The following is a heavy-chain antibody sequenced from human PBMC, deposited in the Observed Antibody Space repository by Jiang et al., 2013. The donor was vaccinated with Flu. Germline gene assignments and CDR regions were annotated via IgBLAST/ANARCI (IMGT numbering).Heavy chain of an antibody. CDR3: AGQGSGGRACDI. Sequence: WFNDYAVSVKSRITINPDTSKNQFSLQLNSVTPEDTAVYHCAGQGSGGRACDIWGQGTMVTVSS. V-gene: IGHV6-1*01. J-gene: IGHJ3*02. CDR2: WFN. D-gene: IGHD2-15*01.